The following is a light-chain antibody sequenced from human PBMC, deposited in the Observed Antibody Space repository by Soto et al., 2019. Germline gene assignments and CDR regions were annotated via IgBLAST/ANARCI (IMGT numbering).Light chain of an antibody. CDR2: VVI. Sequence: QSVLTQPASVSGSPGQSITISCTGTSSDVVGYNYVSWYQQHPGKAPKLMIYVVINRPSGVSNRCSGSKSGNSASLTISGLQAEDEADYYCSSYTSSSTYVVFGGGTQLTVL. CDR1: SSDVVGYNY. J-gene: IGLJ2*01. V-gene: IGLV2-14*03. CDR3: SSYTSSSTYVV.